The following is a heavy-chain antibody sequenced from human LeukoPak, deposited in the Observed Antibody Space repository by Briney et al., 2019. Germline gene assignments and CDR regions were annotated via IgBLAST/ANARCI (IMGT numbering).Heavy chain of an antibody. D-gene: IGHD3-3*01. J-gene: IGHJ6*03. CDR1: GYTFTSYY. V-gene: IGHV1-46*01. CDR2: INPSGGST. CDR3: ARRGGNYDFDYYYYYMDV. Sequence: ASVKVSCKSSGYTFTSYYMHWVRQAPGQGLEWMGIINPSGGSTNYAQKFQGRVTMTRDMSTSTVYMELSSLRSEDTAVYYCARRGGNYDFDYYYYYMDVWGKGTTVTVSS.